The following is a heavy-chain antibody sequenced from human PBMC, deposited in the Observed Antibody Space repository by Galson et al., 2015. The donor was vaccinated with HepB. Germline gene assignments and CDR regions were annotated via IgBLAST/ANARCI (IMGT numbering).Heavy chain of an antibody. D-gene: IGHD6-13*01. Sequence: SLRLSCAASGFTFSTYAMSWVRQGPGKGLEWVSGISGSGGTTDYADSVKGRFTVSRDNSKNTLYLQMNSLRAEDTAVYYCAKSIAATGINVIDHWGQGTLVTVSS. CDR3: AKSIAATGINVIDH. CDR2: ISGSGGTT. J-gene: IGHJ4*02. V-gene: IGHV3-23*01. CDR1: GFTFSTYA.